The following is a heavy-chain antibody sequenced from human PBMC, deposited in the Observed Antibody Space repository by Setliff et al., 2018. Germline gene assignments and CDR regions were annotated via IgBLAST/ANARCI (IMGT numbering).Heavy chain of an antibody. CDR3: ARHFRSSKVQFLEYLTDYYFDS. CDR1: DVSISSCSFY. V-gene: IGHV4-39*01. J-gene: IGHJ4*02. D-gene: IGHD3-3*01. Sequence: SETLSLTCTVSDVSISSCSFYWARIRQPPGKGLEWIGSIYYSGSTYYNLSLTSRVTISVDTSNNQFSLNLRSVTAADTAIYYCARHFRSSKVQFLEYLTDYYFDSWGQGTLVTVSS. CDR2: IYYSGST.